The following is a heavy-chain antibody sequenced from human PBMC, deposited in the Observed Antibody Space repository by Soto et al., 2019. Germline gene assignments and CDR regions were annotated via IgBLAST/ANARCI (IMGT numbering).Heavy chain of an antibody. Sequence: XGSLRLSCAASGCTFSSYSMNWVRQAPGRGLDRVSSITSSSSYIYYADSVKGRFTISRDNAKNSLYLQMNSLRAEDTAVYYCARDLHYYDSSGYYLDRGPYYYYGMDVSGQGTTVTVSS. CDR3: ARDLHYYDSSGYYLDRGPYYYYGMDV. J-gene: IGHJ6*02. V-gene: IGHV3-21*01. CDR2: ITSSSSYI. D-gene: IGHD3-22*01. CDR1: GCTFSSYS.